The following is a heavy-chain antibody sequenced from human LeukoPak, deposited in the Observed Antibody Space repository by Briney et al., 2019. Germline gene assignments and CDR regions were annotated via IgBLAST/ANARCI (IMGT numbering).Heavy chain of an antibody. V-gene: IGHV4-59*11. CDR3: AREGVDTAMGSFDY. D-gene: IGHD5-18*01. CDR2: IYYSGST. Sequence: SETLSLTCTVSGGSISSHYWSWIRQPPGKGLEWIGYIYYSGSTNYNPSLKSRVTISVDTSKNQFSLKLSSVTAADTAVYYCAREGVDTAMGSFDYWGQGTLVTVSS. CDR1: GGSISSHY. J-gene: IGHJ4*02.